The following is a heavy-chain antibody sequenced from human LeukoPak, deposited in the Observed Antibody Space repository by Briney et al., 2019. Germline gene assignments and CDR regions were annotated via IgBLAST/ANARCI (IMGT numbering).Heavy chain of an antibody. V-gene: IGHV1-69*04. J-gene: IGHJ5*02. D-gene: IGHD2/OR15-2a*01. CDR1: GGTFSTHG. Sequence: SVKVSCKASGGTFSTHGVSWVRQAPGQGLEWMGRIIPILGIANYAQKFQGRVTISADKSTGTAYMEMSSLRSEDTAVYYCAREEYCDTTTCLGNWFDPWGQGTLVTVSS. CDR2: IIPILGIA. CDR3: AREEYCDTTTCLGNWFDP.